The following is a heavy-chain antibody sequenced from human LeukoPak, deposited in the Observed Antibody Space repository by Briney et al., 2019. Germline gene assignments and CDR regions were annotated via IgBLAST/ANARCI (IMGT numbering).Heavy chain of an antibody. CDR2: ISGSGGST. Sequence: GGSLRLSCAASGFTFSSYAMSRVRQAPGKGLEWVSAISGSGGSTYYADSVKGRFAISRDNSKNTLYLQMNSLRAEDTAVYYCAKDSMVRENNWGQGTLVTVSS. V-gene: IGHV3-23*01. J-gene: IGHJ4*02. CDR1: GFTFSSYA. CDR3: AKDSMVRENN. D-gene: IGHD3-10*01.